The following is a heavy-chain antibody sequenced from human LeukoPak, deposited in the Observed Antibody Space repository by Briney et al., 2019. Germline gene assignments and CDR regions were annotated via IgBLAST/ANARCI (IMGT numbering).Heavy chain of an antibody. D-gene: IGHD2-2*01. CDR2: THTSGSP. CDR3: ARATQRYCSGTTCFPYWFDT. CDR1: GGSMTHYF. Sequence: SGTRSLTCTVSGGSMTHYFWNWIRQPPGKGLEWIGYTHTSGSPDYSRSLKSRVTISLDTSKNQFSLMLSSVTAADTAVYFCARATQRYCSGTTCFPYWFDTWGQGTLATVSS. V-gene: IGHV4-4*09. J-gene: IGHJ5*02.